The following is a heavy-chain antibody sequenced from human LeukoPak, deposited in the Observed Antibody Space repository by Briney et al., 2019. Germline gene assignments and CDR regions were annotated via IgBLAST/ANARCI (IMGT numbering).Heavy chain of an antibody. V-gene: IGHV3-48*01. Sequence: GGSLRLSCAASGFTFSTCSMNWVRQAPGKGLEWVSDISSSSSTIYYADSLKARFTISRDNAKSSLFLQMDSLRAEDTAVYYCARKYGFWSGEDAFDVWGQGTMVTVSS. CDR3: ARKYGFWSGEDAFDV. J-gene: IGHJ3*01. CDR2: ISSSSSTI. D-gene: IGHD3-3*01. CDR1: GFTFSTCS.